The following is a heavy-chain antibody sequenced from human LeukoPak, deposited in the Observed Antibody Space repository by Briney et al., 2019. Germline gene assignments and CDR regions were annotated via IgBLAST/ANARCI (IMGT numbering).Heavy chain of an antibody. J-gene: IGHJ4*02. V-gene: IGHV4-30-4*01. Sequence: SETLSLTCTVSGDSISSGDYYWSWIRQPPGKGLEYIGCINYSGSTSYNPSLKSRATMLVDTSKNQFSLKLSSVTAADTAVYYCARAPLGFCSGGTCKRYFDYWGQGTLVTVSS. D-gene: IGHD2-15*01. CDR3: ARAPLGFCSGGTCKRYFDY. CDR1: GDSISSGDYY. CDR2: INYSGST.